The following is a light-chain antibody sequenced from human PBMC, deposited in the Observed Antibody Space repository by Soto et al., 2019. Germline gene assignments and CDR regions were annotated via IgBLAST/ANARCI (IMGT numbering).Light chain of an antibody. Sequence: QSALTQPASVSGSPGQSITISCTGTSSDVGGYNYVSWYQHHPDKAPKLMIFDVNNRPSGISSRFSGSKSGNTASLTISGLQAEAEAAYYCSSYTSSSPRLVFGGGTKLTVL. CDR2: DVN. CDR3: SSYTSSSPRLV. CDR1: SSDVGGYNY. V-gene: IGLV2-14*03. J-gene: IGLJ3*02.